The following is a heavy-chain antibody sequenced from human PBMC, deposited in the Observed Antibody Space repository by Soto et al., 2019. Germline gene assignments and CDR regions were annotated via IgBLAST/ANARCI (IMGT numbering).Heavy chain of an antibody. Sequence: QLQLQESGPGLVRPSETLSLTCTVSGGSISSNSYYWGWIRQPPGKGLEWIGNIYYSGSTNYNPSLKSRGTISVDTPKNQFSLKLSSVTAADTAVYYCASLRLREYDFDYWGQGTLVTVSS. V-gene: IGHV4-39*01. CDR2: IYYSGST. CDR3: ASLRLREYDFDY. J-gene: IGHJ4*02. CDR1: GGSISSNSYY.